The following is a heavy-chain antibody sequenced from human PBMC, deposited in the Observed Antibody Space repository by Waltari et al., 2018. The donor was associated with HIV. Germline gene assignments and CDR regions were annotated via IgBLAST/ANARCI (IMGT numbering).Heavy chain of an antibody. V-gene: IGHV1-69*01. D-gene: IGHD3-22*01. J-gene: IGHJ1*01. Sequence: QVQLVQSEAGVWKSGSSVKISCKASGGAFSSYAVNWVRQVPGQGLEWLEGIIPIFDTTNYAQKMKGRVSINAYDKPATVYMELRGLKAEDAGTYYCVRDGGGYYGNSGYFGSFQYWGQGTMVSVAS. CDR1: GGAFSSYA. CDR2: IIPIFDTT. CDR3: VRDGGGYYGNSGYFGSFQY.